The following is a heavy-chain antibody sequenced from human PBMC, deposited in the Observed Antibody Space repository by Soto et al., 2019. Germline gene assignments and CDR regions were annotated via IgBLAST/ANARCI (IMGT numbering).Heavy chain of an antibody. J-gene: IGHJ3*02. V-gene: IGHV3-30*03. CDR2: MSFDGSIK. CDR1: GFIISSYG. Sequence: QVQLVESGGGVVQPGRSLRLSCAASGFIISSYGMNWVRQAPGKGLEWVAVMSFDGSIKYYADSVKGRFTISRDNSKNTLYLQMNSLRAEDTAVYYCATIVVPPALDIWGQGTMVTVSS. CDR3: ATIVVPPALDI. D-gene: IGHD2-2*01.